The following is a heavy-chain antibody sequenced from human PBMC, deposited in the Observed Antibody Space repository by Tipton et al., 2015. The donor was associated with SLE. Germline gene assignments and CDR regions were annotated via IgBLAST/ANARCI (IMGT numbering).Heavy chain of an antibody. CDR2: INPSVGST. CDR3: ARVVVGGIARRLER. J-gene: IGHJ5*02. CDR1: TLSFTTYD. V-gene: IGHV1-46*01. D-gene: IGHD2-21*01. Sequence: QLVQSGAEVKKPGASVKVSCRASTLSFTTYDIHWVRQAPGQGLEWMGKINPSVGSTGYAQKFQGRVTMTRDTSTGTVYMELSSLKSEDTAVYYCARVVVGGIARRLERWGQGTQVTVSS.